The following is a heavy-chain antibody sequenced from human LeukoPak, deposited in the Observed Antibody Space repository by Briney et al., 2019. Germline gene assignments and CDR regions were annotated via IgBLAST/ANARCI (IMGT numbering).Heavy chain of an antibody. CDR3: ARKDDTSTYVFDY. Sequence: SGTLSLTCAVSGGSISSSNWWTWLRQPPGKGLEWIGEIYHSGSTNYNPSLKSRVTISVDRSKNQFSPKLSSVTAADTAVYYCARKDDTSTYVFDYWGQGTLVTVSS. J-gene: IGHJ4*02. D-gene: IGHD3-22*01. CDR1: GGSISSSNW. CDR2: IYHSGST. V-gene: IGHV4-4*02.